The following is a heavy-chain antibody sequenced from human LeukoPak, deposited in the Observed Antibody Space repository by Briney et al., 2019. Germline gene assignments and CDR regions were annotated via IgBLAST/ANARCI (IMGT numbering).Heavy chain of an antibody. D-gene: IGHD1-26*01. CDR1: GLTFSNYG. CDR2: ISAYDGNT. CDR3: ARDGRFAAYEPDY. V-gene: IGHV1-18*01. Sequence: ASVKVSCKASGLTFSNYGITWVRQAPGQGLELVGWISAYDGNTNYAQKFQGRVTMTTDTSTSTAHMELRSLRYDDTAVYYCARDGRFAAYEPDYWGQGTLVTVSS. J-gene: IGHJ4*02.